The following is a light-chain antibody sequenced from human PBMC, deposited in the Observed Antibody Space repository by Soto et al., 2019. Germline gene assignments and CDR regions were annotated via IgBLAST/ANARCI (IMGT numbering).Light chain of an antibody. V-gene: IGKV3-11*01. CDR3: QHLGKWPRT. Sequence: EIVLTQSPATLSLSPGERATLSCRASQSVGSYLAWYQQKPGQAPRLLIDGASNRATGIPGRFSGSGSGTDFTLTISSLEPEDCGVYCCQHLGKWPRTFGQGTKLEIK. CDR2: GAS. CDR1: QSVGSY. J-gene: IGKJ2*01.